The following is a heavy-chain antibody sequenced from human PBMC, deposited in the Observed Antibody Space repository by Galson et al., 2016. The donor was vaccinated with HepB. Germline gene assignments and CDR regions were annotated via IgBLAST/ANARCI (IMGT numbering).Heavy chain of an antibody. V-gene: IGHV3-23*01. CDR3: ARDRDYYDGSSSWYDALDV. D-gene: IGHD3-22*01. CDR1: GFTITSYG. J-gene: IGHJ3*01. CDR2: ISGSGVSI. Sequence: SLRLSCAASGFTITSYGMTWVRQAPGKGLEWVSAISGSGVSIYYADTVKGRFTISRDESKNTVYLQMNSLSAEDTAVYYCARDRDYYDGSSSWYDALDVWGQGTMVTVSS.